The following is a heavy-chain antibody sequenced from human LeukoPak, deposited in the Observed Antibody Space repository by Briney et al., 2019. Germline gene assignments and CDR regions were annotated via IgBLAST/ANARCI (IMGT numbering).Heavy chain of an antibody. CDR1: GFAFSTYG. V-gene: IGHV3-30*03. CDR2: IANDAKTT. Sequence: GGSLRLSCVATGFAFSTYGMHWVREAPGKGLEWVAVIANDAKTTYYADSVKGRVTISRDNSKNTLYLQMNSLRVEDTAVYYCASTARSFDFDYWGQGTLVTVSS. J-gene: IGHJ4*02. D-gene: IGHD3-10*01. CDR3: ASTARSFDFDY.